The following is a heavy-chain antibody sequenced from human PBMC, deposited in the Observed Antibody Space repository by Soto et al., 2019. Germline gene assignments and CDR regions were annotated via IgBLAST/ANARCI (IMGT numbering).Heavy chain of an antibody. J-gene: IGHJ6*02. CDR2: ISYDGSNK. Sequence: CLRLSPAASGFTFSSYGIYWVRQAPGKGLEWVAVISYDGSNKYYEDSVKGRFTISRDNSKNTLYLQMNSLRAEDTAVYYCAKDEGYSYGLYGMDVWGQGTTVTVSS. D-gene: IGHD5-18*01. CDR1: GFTFSSYG. V-gene: IGHV3-30*18. CDR3: AKDEGYSYGLYGMDV.